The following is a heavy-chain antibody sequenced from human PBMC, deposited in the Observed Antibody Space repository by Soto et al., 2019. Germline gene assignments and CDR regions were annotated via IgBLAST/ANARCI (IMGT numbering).Heavy chain of an antibody. CDR1: GYTFTNYG. CDR2: ISAYNGDT. D-gene: IGHD3-22*01. V-gene: IGHV1-18*01. CDR3: ARDYYDSTGTQSDY. Sequence: QVQLVQSGAEVKKPGASVKVSCKASGYTFTNYGISWVRQAPGQGLEWMGWISAYNGDTNYAQKLQGRVTMTTDTXNTTAYMELRSLRSDDTAVYYCARDYYDSTGTQSDYWGQGTLVTVSS. J-gene: IGHJ4*02.